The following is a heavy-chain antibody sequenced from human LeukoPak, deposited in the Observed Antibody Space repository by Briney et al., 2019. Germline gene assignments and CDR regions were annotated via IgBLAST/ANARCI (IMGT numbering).Heavy chain of an antibody. CDR2: ISGSGGST. J-gene: IGHJ4*02. D-gene: IGHD3-22*01. Sequence: GGSLRLSCAASGFTFSSYAMSWVRQAPGKGLEWVSAISGSGGSTHYADSVKGRFTISRDNSKNTLYLQMNSLRAEDTAVYYCAKRLYYYDSSGSSPDYWGQGTLVTVSS. CDR3: AKRLYYYDSSGSSPDY. CDR1: GFTFSSYA. V-gene: IGHV3-23*01.